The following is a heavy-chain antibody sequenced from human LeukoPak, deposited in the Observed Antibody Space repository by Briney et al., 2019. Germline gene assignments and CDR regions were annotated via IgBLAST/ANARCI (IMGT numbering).Heavy chain of an antibody. Sequence: SETLSLTCNISGGSISSYYWSWIRQPAGKGLEWIGRIYTTGSTNYNPSLKSRVTMSADTSKNQFSLKLSSVTAADTAVYYCARDLNVAVAGPIFDSWGQGTLVTVSS. CDR2: IYTTGST. V-gene: IGHV4-4*07. D-gene: IGHD6-19*01. CDR1: GGSISSYY. J-gene: IGHJ4*02. CDR3: ARDLNVAVAGPIFDS.